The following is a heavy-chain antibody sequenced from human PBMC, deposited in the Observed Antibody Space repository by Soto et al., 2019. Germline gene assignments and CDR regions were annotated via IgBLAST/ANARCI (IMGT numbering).Heavy chain of an antibody. Sequence: PSDPLSLTCTASGVSISNYYWIWIWQPPGKGLEWIGYIDYSGSTNYNPSLKSRVTISVDTSKNQFSLKLSSVTAADTAVYYCAREGIAAASRWFDPWGQGTLVTVS. J-gene: IGHJ5*02. D-gene: IGHD6-13*01. CDR3: AREGIAAASRWFDP. CDR1: GVSISNYY. V-gene: IGHV4-59*01. CDR2: IDYSGST.